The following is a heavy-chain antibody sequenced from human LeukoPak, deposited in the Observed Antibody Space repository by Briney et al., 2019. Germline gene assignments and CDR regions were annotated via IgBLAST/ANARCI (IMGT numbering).Heavy chain of an antibody. CDR3: ARPPLRYSSGWYLGY. Sequence: SVKVSCKASGGTFSSYAISWVRQAPGQGLEWMGGIIPIFGTANYAQKFQGRVTITADESTSTAYMELSSLRSEDTAVYYCARPPLRYSSGWYLGYWGQGTLVTVSS. D-gene: IGHD6-19*01. V-gene: IGHV1-69*13. CDR2: IIPIFGTA. CDR1: GGTFSSYA. J-gene: IGHJ4*02.